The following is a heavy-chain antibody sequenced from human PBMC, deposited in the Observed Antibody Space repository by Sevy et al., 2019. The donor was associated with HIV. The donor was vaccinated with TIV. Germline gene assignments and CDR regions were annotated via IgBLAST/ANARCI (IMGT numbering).Heavy chain of an antibody. CDR1: GFTFSSYS. CDR2: LSSSSSTI. Sequence: GGSLRLSCAASGFTFSSYSMNWVRQAPGKGLEWVSYLSSSSSTIYYADSVMGRFTISRDNAKNSLYLQMNSLRDEDTAVYYCARVHPDEHYFDYWGQGTLVTVSS. CDR3: ARVHPDEHYFDY. V-gene: IGHV3-48*02. J-gene: IGHJ4*02.